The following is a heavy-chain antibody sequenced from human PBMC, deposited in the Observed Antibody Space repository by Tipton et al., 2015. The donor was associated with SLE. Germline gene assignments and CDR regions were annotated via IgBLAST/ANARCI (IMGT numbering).Heavy chain of an antibody. CDR2: IYYSGST. Sequence: LRLSCTVSGGSISSYYWSWIRQPPGKGLEWIGYIYYSGSTNYNPSLKSRVTISVDTSKNQFSLKLSSVTAADTAVYYCAREVGISGGWFVYWGQGTLVPVSS. CDR3: AREVGISGGWFVY. V-gene: IGHV4-59*01. D-gene: IGHD6-19*01. CDR1: GGSISSYY. J-gene: IGHJ4*02.